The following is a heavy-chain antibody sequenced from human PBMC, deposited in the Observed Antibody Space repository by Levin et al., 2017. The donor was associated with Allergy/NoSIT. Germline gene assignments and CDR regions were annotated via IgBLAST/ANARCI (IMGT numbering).Heavy chain of an antibody. CDR2: INHSGST. CDR1: GGSFSGYY. Sequence: SETLSLTCAVYGGSFSGYYWSWIRQPPGKGLEWIGEINHSGSTNYNPSLKSRVTISVDTSKNQFSLKLSSVTAADTAVYYCARDPVSSSSLNWFDPWGQGTLVTVSS. D-gene: IGHD6-6*01. J-gene: IGHJ5*02. CDR3: ARDPVSSSSLNWFDP. V-gene: IGHV4-34*01.